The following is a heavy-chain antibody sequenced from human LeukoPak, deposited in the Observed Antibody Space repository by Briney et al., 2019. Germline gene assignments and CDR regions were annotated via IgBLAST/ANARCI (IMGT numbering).Heavy chain of an antibody. CDR3: ARPPYSSSWDPGWFDP. D-gene: IGHD6-13*01. CDR1: GFTFSDYY. CDR2: ISSSSDYT. Sequence: GGSLRLSCVASGFTFSDYYMSWIRQAPGKGLEWVSYISSSSDYTNYADSVRGRFTFSRDNAKNSLYLQMNSLRAEDTAVYYCARPPYSSSWDPGWFDPWGQGTLITVSS. V-gene: IGHV3-11*06. J-gene: IGHJ5*02.